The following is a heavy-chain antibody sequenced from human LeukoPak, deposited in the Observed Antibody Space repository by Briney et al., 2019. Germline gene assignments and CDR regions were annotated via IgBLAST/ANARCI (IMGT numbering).Heavy chain of an antibody. D-gene: IGHD2-15*01. V-gene: IGHV1-2*02. Sequence: ASVKVSCKASGYTFTGYYIHWVRQAPGQGLEWRGWINPNNGGTNYGQKFQGRVTMTRDTSISTAYMELSRLSSDDTAVFYCARDRLRLGYERTNWFDPWGQGTLVTVSS. CDR1: GYTFTGYY. CDR2: INPNNGGT. J-gene: IGHJ5*02. CDR3: ARDRLRLGYERTNWFDP.